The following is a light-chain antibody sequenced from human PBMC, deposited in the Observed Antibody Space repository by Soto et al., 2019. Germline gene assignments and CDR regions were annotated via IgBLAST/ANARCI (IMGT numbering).Light chain of an antibody. CDR2: DAS. J-gene: IGKJ1*01. Sequence: EIVLTQSPDTLSLSPGERATLSCRASQSVRSNYLAWYQQKPGQAPRFLIYDASSRATGIPDRFSGSGSGTDFTLTISRLEPEDFAVYYCQHYYSIPWTFGQGTKVEIK. V-gene: IGKV3-20*01. CDR1: QSVRSNY. CDR3: QHYYSIPWT.